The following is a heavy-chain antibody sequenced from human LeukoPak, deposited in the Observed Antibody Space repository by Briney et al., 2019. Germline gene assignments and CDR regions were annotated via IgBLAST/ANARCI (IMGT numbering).Heavy chain of an antibody. CDR3: ANAEVERMVRGVINLRRFDY. D-gene: IGHD3-10*01. Sequence: PGRSLRLSCAASGFTFSSYAMHWVRQAPGKGLEWVAVISYDGSNKYYADSVKGRFTISRDNSKNTLYLQMNSLRAEDTAVYYCANAEVERMVRGVINLRRFDYWGQGTLVTVSS. CDR1: GFTFSSYA. J-gene: IGHJ4*02. CDR2: ISYDGSNK. V-gene: IGHV3-30-3*01.